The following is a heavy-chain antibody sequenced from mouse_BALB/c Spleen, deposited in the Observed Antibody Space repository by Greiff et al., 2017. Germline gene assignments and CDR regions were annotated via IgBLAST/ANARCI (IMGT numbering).Heavy chain of an antibody. CDR3: ARDYYGYGGTGYAMDY. V-gene: IGHV1-18*01. Sequence: EVKLVESGPELVKPGASVKISCKTSGYTFTEYTMHWVKQSHGKSLEWIGGINPNNGGTSYNQKFKGKATLTVDKSSSTAYMELRSLTSEDSAVYYCARDYYGYGGTGYAMDYWGQGTSVTVSS. CDR2: INPNNGGT. CDR1: GYTFTEYT. J-gene: IGHJ4*01. D-gene: IGHD1-2*01.